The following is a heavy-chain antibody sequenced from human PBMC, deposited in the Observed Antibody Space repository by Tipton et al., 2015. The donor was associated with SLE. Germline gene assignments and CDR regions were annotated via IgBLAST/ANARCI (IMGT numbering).Heavy chain of an antibody. CDR1: GDSVSRTSNY. D-gene: IGHD3-3*01. J-gene: IGHJ5*02. CDR3: VRGHNDFWGWFDP. CDR2: IYYSGTT. V-gene: IGHV4-39*07. Sequence: GLVKPSETLSLTCIVSGDSVSRTSNYWGWIRQPPGKGLEWIGTIYYSGTTSYNPSLRSRVTISLDTSKNQLSLKLSSVTAADTAVYYCVRGHNDFWGWFDPWGQGILVTVSS.